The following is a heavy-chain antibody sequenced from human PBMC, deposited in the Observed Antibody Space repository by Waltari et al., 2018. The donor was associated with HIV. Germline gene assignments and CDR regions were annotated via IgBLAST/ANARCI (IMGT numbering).Heavy chain of an antibody. CDR2: ISAYSGNT. J-gene: IGHJ6*02. V-gene: IGHV1-18*01. CDR3: ARERGEGNDILTGYPNYYYYYGMDV. CDR1: GYPFTRYG. D-gene: IGHD3-9*01. Sequence: VQLLQSRADVKNPAAAVQVPCKASGYPFTRYGIHWERKAPSLGLEWMGRISAYSGNTNYAQKFQGRVTMTTDTSTNRVYMELRSLRSDDTAVYYCARERGEGNDILTGYPNYYYYYGMDVWGQGTTVTVSS.